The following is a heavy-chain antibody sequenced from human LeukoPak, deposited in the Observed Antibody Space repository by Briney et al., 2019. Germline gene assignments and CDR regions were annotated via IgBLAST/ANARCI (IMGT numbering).Heavy chain of an antibody. CDR2: INPKRGGT. Sequence: GASVKVSCKASGYTLTSYDINWVRQATGQGLEWMGWINPKRGGTKYVQKFQGRVTMTSDTSMSTVYMEMSRLRSDDTAVYYCARVRYDYGAKDIDYWGQGTLVTVSS. V-gene: IGHV1-2*02. CDR3: ARVRYDYGAKDIDY. CDR1: GYTLTSYD. J-gene: IGHJ4*02. D-gene: IGHD4-23*01.